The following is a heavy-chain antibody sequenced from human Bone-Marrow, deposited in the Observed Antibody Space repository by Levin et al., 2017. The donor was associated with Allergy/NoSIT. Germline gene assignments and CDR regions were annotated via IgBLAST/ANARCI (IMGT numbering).Heavy chain of an antibody. Sequence: AGGSLRLSCAASGFTFSSYSMNWVRQAPGKGLEWVSSISSSSSYIYYADSVKGRFTISRDNAKNSLYLQMNSLRAEDTAVYYCARAGYCSGGSCNALSWYFDLWGRGTLVTVSS. CDR1: GFTFSSYS. J-gene: IGHJ2*01. V-gene: IGHV3-21*01. CDR3: ARAGYCSGGSCNALSWYFDL. D-gene: IGHD2-15*01. CDR2: ISSSSSYI.